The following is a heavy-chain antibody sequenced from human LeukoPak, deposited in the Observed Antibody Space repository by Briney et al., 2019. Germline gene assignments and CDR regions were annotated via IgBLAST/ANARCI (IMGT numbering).Heavy chain of an antibody. V-gene: IGHV4-59*08. J-gene: IGHJ4*02. CDR1: GGSISSYY. CDR2: IYYSGST. D-gene: IGHD3-10*01. Sequence: SETLSLTCTVSGGSISSYYWSWIRQPPGKGLEWIGYIYYSGSTNYNPSLKSRVTISVDTSKNQFSLKLSSVTAADTAVYYCARSPVRGTAYFDYWGQGTLVTVSS. CDR3: ARSPVRGTAYFDY.